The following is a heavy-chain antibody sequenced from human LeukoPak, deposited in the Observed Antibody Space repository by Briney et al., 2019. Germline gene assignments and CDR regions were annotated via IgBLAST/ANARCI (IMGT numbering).Heavy chain of an antibody. CDR1: GFIFSCFW. J-gene: IGHJ4*02. CDR3: ASSGVGSSWFYY. D-gene: IGHD6-13*01. V-gene: IGHV3-74*01. CDR2: INTDGSGT. Sequence: HPGGSLRLSCAASGFIFSCFWMHGVRQPPGKGLVLVSRINTDGSGTSYGDSVMVRFTISRDNAKNTLYLQMSSLTAEDTAVYYCASSGVGSSWFYYWGQGTLVTVSS.